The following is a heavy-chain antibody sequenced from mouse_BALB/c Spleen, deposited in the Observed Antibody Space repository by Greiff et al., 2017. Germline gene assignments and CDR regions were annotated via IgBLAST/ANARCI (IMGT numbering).Heavy chain of an antibody. Sequence: VQLQQSGAELVRSGASVKLSCTASGFNIKDYYMHWVKQRPEQGLEWIGWIDPENGDTEYAPKFQGKATMTADTSSNTAYLQLSSLTSEDTAVYYCNYRTWAYAMDYWGQGTSVTVSA. CDR2: IDPENGDT. CDR1: GFNIKDYY. D-gene: IGHD5-5*01. J-gene: IGHJ4*01. V-gene: IGHV14-4*02. CDR3: NYRTWAYAMDY.